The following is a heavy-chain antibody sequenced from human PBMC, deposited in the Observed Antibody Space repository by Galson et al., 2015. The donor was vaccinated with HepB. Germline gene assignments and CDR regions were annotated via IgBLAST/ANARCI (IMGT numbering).Heavy chain of an antibody. CDR3: VREVMIRTLAHKTPDY. Sequence: SLRLSCAASGFTFSAYWMSWVRQVPGMGQEWVADENLDGSEMYYADSVKGRFTISRDNAERSVSLHMYSLRAEDTAVYYCVREVMIRTLAHKTPDYWGQGTLVTVSS. CDR1: GFTFSAYW. V-gene: IGHV3-7*03. J-gene: IGHJ4*02. CDR2: ENLDGSEM. D-gene: IGHD3-16*01.